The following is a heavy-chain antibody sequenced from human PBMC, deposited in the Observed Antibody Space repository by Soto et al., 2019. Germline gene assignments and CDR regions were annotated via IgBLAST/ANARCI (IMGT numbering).Heavy chain of an antibody. CDR3: ARHRGYSGYDSLDY. V-gene: IGHV4-59*08. J-gene: IGHJ4*02. CDR1: GGSISGFY. CDR2: IYDSGST. D-gene: IGHD5-12*01. Sequence: QVQLQESGPGLVKPSETLSLTCTVSGGSISGFYWSWIRQPPGKGLEWIGYIYDSGSTSYNPSLTSRITTSIDTSKNQFSLKLSSVTAADTAVYYGARHRGYSGYDSLDYWGQGTLVTVSS.